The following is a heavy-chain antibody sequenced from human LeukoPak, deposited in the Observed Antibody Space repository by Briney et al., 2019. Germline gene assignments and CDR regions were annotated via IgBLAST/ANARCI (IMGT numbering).Heavy chain of an antibody. CDR1: GFTFSSYW. Sequence: PGGSLRLSCAASGFTFSSYWMHWVRQAPGKGLVWVSRINSDGSSTRYADSVKGRFTISRDNAKNTLYLQMDSLRAEDTAVFYCARSHHYDSSGYFSYYYAMDVWGQGTTVTVSS. V-gene: IGHV3-74*01. D-gene: IGHD3-22*01. J-gene: IGHJ6*02. CDR2: INSDGSST. CDR3: ARSHHYDSSGYFSYYYAMDV.